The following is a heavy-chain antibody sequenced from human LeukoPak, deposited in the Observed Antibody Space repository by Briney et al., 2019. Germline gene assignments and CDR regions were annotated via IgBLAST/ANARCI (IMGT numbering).Heavy chain of an antibody. J-gene: IGHJ3*02. Sequence: GASVKVSCKASGYTFTSYAMNWVRQAPGQGLEWMGWINTNTGNPTYAQGFTGRFVFSLDTSVSTAYLQISSLKAEDTAVYYCARDGQWLSYDAFDIWGQGTMVTVSS. V-gene: IGHV7-4-1*02. CDR1: GYTFTSYA. D-gene: IGHD6-19*01. CDR2: INTNTGNP. CDR3: ARDGQWLSYDAFDI.